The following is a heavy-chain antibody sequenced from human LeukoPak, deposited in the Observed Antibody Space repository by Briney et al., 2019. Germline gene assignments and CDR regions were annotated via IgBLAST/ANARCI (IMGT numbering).Heavy chain of an antibody. J-gene: IGHJ5*02. CDR3: ARDALVTMVRGVIRWFDP. D-gene: IGHD3-10*01. CDR1: GGSISSYY. V-gene: IGHV4-4*07. CDR2: IYTSGST. Sequence: PSETLSPTCTVSGGSISSYYWSWIRQPAGKGLEWIGRIYTSGSTNYNPSLKSRVTISVDTSKNQFSLKLSSVTAADTAVYYCARDALVTMVRGVIRWFDPWGQGTLVTVSS.